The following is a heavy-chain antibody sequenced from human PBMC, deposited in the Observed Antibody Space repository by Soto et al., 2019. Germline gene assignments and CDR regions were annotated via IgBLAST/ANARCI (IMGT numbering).Heavy chain of an antibody. CDR2: IRSGRDT. D-gene: IGHD2-2*01. CDR1: GFTFSNYY. Sequence: PGGSLRLSCAVSGFTFSNYYIHWVRQAPGKGLEWVSSIRSGRDTSYADSVKGRFSISRDDATSSVSLQMNSLRGEDTAVYFCAREENAWPLAYGLDVWGQGTTVTVSS. CDR3: AREENAWPLAYGLDV. V-gene: IGHV3-21*01. J-gene: IGHJ6*02.